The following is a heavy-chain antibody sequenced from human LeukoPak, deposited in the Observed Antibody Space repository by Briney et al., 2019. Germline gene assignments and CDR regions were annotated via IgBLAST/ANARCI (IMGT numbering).Heavy chain of an antibody. CDR3: ARGLGYGSGPVDH. V-gene: IGHV3-53*01. D-gene: IGHD3-10*01. Sequence: PGGSLRLSCAASGFTFSTYYMLWVRQAPGKGVEWVSVIYSDGTTSYADSVKGRFTISRDNSKNTVYLQMNSLRAEDAAVYYCARGLGYGSGPVDHWGQGTLVTLSS. CDR1: GFTFSTYY. J-gene: IGHJ4*02. CDR2: IYSDGTT.